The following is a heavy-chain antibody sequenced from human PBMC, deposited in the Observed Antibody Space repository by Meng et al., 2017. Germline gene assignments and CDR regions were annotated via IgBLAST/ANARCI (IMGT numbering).Heavy chain of an antibody. V-gene: IGHV4-34*01. CDR3: ARKGKKGWLQFPFYYFDY. CDR1: GGSFSGYY. J-gene: IGHJ4*02. Sequence: QGTLTQWGEGMLKPSGTLSPTCPVYGGSFSGYYWSWIRQPPGKGLEWIGEINHSGSTNYNPSLKSRVTISVDTSKNQFSLKLSSVTAADTAVYYCARKGKKGWLQFPFYYFDYWGQGTLVTVSS. CDR2: INHSGST. D-gene: IGHD5-24*01.